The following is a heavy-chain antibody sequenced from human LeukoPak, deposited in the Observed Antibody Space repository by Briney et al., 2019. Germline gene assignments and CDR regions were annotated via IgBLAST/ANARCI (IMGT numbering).Heavy chain of an antibody. D-gene: IGHD6-19*01. CDR2: ISWNSGSI. Sequence: PGGSLRLSCAASGFTFDDYAMHWVRQAPGKGLEWVSGISWNSGSIGYADSVKGRFTISRDNAKNSLYLQMNGLRAEDTALYYCAKALDLAVAGFDYWGQGTLVTVSS. CDR1: GFTFDDYA. V-gene: IGHV3-9*01. J-gene: IGHJ4*02. CDR3: AKALDLAVAGFDY.